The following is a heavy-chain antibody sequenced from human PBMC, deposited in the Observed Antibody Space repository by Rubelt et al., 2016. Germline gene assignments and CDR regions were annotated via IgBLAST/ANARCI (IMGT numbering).Heavy chain of an antibody. D-gene: IGHD2-21*02. Sequence: QLQLQESGPGLVKPSETLSLTCTVSGGSVGSSTYYWGWIRQPPGKGLEWIGSIYYSGSTYYNPSLKSRVTMSVDTSKNQFSLRVRSGTEADTSWYYCGRVPGWGQNWYFDLWGRGTLVTVSS. CDR1: GGSVGSSTYY. J-gene: IGHJ2*01. CDR2: IYYSGST. CDR3: GRVPGWGQNWYFDL. V-gene: IGHV4-39*07.